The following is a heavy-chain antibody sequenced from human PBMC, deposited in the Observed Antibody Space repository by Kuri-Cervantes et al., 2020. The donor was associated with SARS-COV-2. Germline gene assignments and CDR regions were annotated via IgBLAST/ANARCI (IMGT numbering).Heavy chain of an antibody. J-gene: IGHJ6*02. CDR1: GFTFSSYG. D-gene: IGHD2-15*01. Sequence: GGSLRLSCAASGFTFSSYGMHWVRQAPGKGLEWVAVIWYDGSNKYYADSVKGQFTISRDNSKNTLYLQMNSLRAEDTAVYYCARDPVVVAAADWDGMDVWGQGTTVTVSS. V-gene: IGHV3-33*08. CDR3: ARDPVVVAAADWDGMDV. CDR2: IWYDGSNK.